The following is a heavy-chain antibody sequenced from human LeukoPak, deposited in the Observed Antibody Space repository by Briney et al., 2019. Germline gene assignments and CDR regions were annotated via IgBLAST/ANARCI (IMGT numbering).Heavy chain of an antibody. CDR3: ASSYYDSSGYYPIDY. J-gene: IGHJ4*02. CDR1: GGTFSSYA. V-gene: IGHV1-69*04. Sequence: SVKVSCKASGGTFSSYAISWVRQAPGQGLEWMGRIIPILGIANYAQKFQGRVTITADKSTSTAYMGLSSLRSEDTAVYYCASSYYDSSGYYPIDYWGQGTLVTVSS. D-gene: IGHD3-22*01. CDR2: IIPILGIA.